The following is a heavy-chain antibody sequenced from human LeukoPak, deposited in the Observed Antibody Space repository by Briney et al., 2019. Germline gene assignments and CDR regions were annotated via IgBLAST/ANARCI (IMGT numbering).Heavy chain of an antibody. CDR3: ARGKYIDSGSYNVFDY. CDR1: GGSISSSSYY. D-gene: IGHD3-10*01. J-gene: IGHJ4*01. Sequence: YPSETLSLTCTVSGGSISSSSYYWGWIRQPPGKGLEWIGSIYYSGSTYYNPSLKSRVTISVDTSKNQFSLKLSSVTAADTAVYYCARGKYIDSGSYNVFDYWGHGILVTVSS. CDR2: IYYSGST. V-gene: IGHV4-39*07.